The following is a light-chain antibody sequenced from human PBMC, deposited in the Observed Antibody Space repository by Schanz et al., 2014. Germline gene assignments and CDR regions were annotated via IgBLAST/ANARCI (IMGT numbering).Light chain of an antibody. V-gene: IGLV3-12*02. CDR2: SDS. CDR3: QSYDSSLSGSGV. CDR1: NIGSKA. Sequence: SYELTQPHSVSVATAQMARITCGGNNIGSKAVHWYQQKPGQDPVLVIYSDSNRPSGVPDRFSGSKSGTSASLAITGLQAXXEADYYCQSYDSSLSGSGVFGGGTKLTVL. J-gene: IGLJ2*01.